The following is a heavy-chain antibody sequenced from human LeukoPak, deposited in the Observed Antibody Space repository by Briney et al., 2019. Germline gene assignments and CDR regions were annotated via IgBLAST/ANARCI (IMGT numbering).Heavy chain of an antibody. D-gene: IGHD3-3*01. CDR3: ARDGDYDFWSGYPQIDY. J-gene: IGHJ4*02. V-gene: IGHV1-2*02. Sequence: GASVKVSCKASGYTFTGYYMHWVRQAPGQGLEWMGWINPNSGGTNYAQKFQGRVTMTRDTSISTAYMELSRLRSDDTAVYYCARDGDYDFWSGYPQIDYWGQGTLVTVSS. CDR2: INPNSGGT. CDR1: GYTFTGYY.